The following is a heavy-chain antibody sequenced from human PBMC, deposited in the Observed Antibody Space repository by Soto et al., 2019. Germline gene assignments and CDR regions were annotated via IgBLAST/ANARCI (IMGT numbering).Heavy chain of an antibody. Sequence: SETLSLTCAVSGGSISSGGYSWSWIRQPPGKGLEWIGYIYHNGSTYYNPSLKSRVTISVDRSKNQFSLKLSSVTAADTAVYYCARIYGDGAFDIWGQGTMVT. D-gene: IGHD4-17*01. CDR1: GGSISSGGYS. CDR3: ARIYGDGAFDI. V-gene: IGHV4-30-2*01. J-gene: IGHJ3*02. CDR2: IYHNGST.